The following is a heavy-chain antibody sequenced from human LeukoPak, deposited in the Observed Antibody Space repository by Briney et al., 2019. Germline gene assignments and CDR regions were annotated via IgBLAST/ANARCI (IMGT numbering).Heavy chain of an antibody. J-gene: IGHJ4*02. CDR3: ARGYCSSTSCYPSDY. CDR1: GESFSGYH. D-gene: IGHD2-2*01. CDR2: INHSGTT. Sequence: SETLSLTCAVYGESFSGYHWTWIRQIPGRGLEWIREINHSGTTNHNPSVKSRVTISVDTSKNQFSLKLNSVTAADTAVYYCARGYCSSTSCYPSDYWGQGTLVTVSS. V-gene: IGHV4-34*01.